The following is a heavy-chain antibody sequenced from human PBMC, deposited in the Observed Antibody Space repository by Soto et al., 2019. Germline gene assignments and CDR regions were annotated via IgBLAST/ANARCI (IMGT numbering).Heavy chain of an antibody. J-gene: IGHJ6*02. CDR2: ISYDGNNK. V-gene: IGHV3-30*03. CDR1: EFTFSNYA. Sequence: EGSLRLSCAASEFTFSNYAMHWVRQAPGKGLQWLAVISYDGNNKYYADSVEGRFTISRDNSKNTVYLQMNSLRLEDTAVYYCARDPEWWLLLQNYYYYGMDVWGQGTTVTVSS. D-gene: IGHD3-22*01. CDR3: ARDPEWWLLLQNYYYYGMDV.